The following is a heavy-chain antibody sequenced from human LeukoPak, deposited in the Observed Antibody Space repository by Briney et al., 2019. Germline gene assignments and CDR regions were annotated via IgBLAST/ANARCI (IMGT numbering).Heavy chain of an antibody. CDR2: IWYDGSNK. Sequence: PGGSLRLSCAASGFTFSSYGMHWVRQAPGKGLEWVAVIWYDGSNKYYADSVKGRFTISRDNSKNTLYLRMNSLRAEDTAVYYCARGGYYDSPSRGWFDPWGQGTLVTVSS. CDR3: ARGGYYDSPSRGWFDP. D-gene: IGHD3-3*01. J-gene: IGHJ5*02. CDR1: GFTFSSYG. V-gene: IGHV3-33*01.